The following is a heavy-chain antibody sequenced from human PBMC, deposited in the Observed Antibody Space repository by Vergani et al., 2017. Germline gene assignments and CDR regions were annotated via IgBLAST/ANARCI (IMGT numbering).Heavy chain of an antibody. D-gene: IGHD2/OR15-2a*01. J-gene: IGHJ4*02. CDR1: GGSISSYY. CDR3: ARSPKVIAYFDY. V-gene: IGHV4-59*01. CDR2: IYYSGST. Sequence: QVQLQESGPGLVKPSETLSLTCTVSGGSISSYYWSWIRQPPGKGLEWIGYIYYSGSTNYNPSLKSRVTISVDTSKNQFSLKLSSVTAADTAVYYCARSPKVIAYFDYWGQGTLVTVSS.